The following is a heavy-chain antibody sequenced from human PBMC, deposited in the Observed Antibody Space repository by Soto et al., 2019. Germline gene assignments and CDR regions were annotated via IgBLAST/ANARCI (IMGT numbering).Heavy chain of an antibody. CDR2: INHSGST. CDR3: AVPSGGYCSSTSCPPGYYYYYYYMDV. D-gene: IGHD2-2*01. J-gene: IGHJ6*03. Sequence: SQPLSLTCAVDCGTCSDYDWRWIRQPPGKGLEWIGEINHSGSTNYNPSLKSRVTISVDTSKNQFSLKLSSVTAADTAVYYCAVPSGGYCSSTSCPPGYYYYYYYMDVWGKGTTVTVSS. CDR1: CGTCSDYD. V-gene: IGHV4-34*08.